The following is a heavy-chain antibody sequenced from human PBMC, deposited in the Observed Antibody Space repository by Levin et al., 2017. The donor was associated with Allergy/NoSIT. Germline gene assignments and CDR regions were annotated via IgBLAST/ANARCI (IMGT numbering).Heavy chain of an antibody. D-gene: IGHD6-13*01. CDR1: GFTFSSYA. CDR3: AKDPAPNVIAAAGVPDY. Sequence: GGSLRLSCAASGFTFSSYAMSWVRQAPGKGLEWVSAISGSGGSTYYADSVKGRFTISRDNSKNTLYLQMNSLRAEDTAVYYCAKDPAPNVIAAAGVPDYWGQGTLVTVSS. V-gene: IGHV3-23*01. CDR2: ISGSGGST. J-gene: IGHJ4*02.